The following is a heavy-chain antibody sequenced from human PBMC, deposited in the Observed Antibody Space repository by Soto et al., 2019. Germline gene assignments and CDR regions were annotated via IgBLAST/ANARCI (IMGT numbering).Heavy chain of an antibody. Sequence: EVQLLESGGGLVQPGGSLRLSCAASGFTFSSYVMSWVRQAPGKGLEWVSAISGSGGSTYYADSVKGRFTISRDNSKNTLYLQMNSLRAEDTAVYYCAKDNTIFGVVIIDYWGQGTLVTVSS. CDR2: ISGSGGST. D-gene: IGHD3-3*01. CDR1: GFTFSSYV. J-gene: IGHJ4*02. CDR3: AKDNTIFGVVIIDY. V-gene: IGHV3-23*01.